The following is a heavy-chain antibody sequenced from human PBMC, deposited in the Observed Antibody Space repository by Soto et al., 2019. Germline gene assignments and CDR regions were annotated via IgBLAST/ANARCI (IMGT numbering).Heavy chain of an antibody. D-gene: IGHD2-2*02. J-gene: IGHJ4*02. Sequence: SETLSLTCTVSGGSISSSSYYWGWIRQPPGKGLEWIGSIYYSGSTYYNPSLKSRVTISVDTSKNQFSLKLSSVTAADTAVYYCARGGPLIPPDLTSTIDYWGQGTLVTVSS. CDR1: GGSISSSSYY. CDR2: IYYSGST. CDR3: ARGGPLIPPDLTSTIDY. V-gene: IGHV4-39*01.